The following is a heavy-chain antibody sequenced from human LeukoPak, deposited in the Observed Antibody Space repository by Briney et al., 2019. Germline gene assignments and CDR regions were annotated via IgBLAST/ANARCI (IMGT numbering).Heavy chain of an antibody. V-gene: IGHV4-59*01. Sequence: SETLSLTCAVSGGSISNYYWSWIRQPPVKGLEWIGYIYYSGSTNYNPSLKSRVTISVDTSKNQFSLKLSSVTAADTAVYYCARFTAMGYYFDYWGQGTLVTVSS. J-gene: IGHJ4*02. CDR3: ARFTAMGYYFDY. D-gene: IGHD5-18*01. CDR2: IYYSGST. CDR1: GGSISNYY.